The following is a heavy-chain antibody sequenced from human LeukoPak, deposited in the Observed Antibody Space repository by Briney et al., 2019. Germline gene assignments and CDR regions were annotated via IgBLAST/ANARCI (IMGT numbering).Heavy chain of an antibody. J-gene: IGHJ6*03. V-gene: IGHV3-13*01. CDR3: ARGPPRGKYYYMDV. Sequence: GGSLRLSCAPYGFTFSSFDMHWVRQPTGHGLEWVSTIGTASDTYYPGSVEGRFTLSRDNAKNSLYLQMNSLTAGDTAVYYCARGPPRGKYYYMDVWGKGTTVTVSS. D-gene: IGHD1-1*01. CDR1: GFTFSSFD. CDR2: IGTASDT.